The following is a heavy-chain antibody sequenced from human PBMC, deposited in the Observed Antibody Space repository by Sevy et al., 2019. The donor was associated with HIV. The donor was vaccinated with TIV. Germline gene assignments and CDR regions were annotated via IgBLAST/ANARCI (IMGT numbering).Heavy chain of an antibody. CDR3: AKDHLGYCSGGSCSFSDY. J-gene: IGHJ4*02. Sequence: GGSLRLSFAASGFTFSSYGMHWVRQAPGKGLEWVAVISYDGSNKYYADSVKGRFTISRDNSKNTLYLQMNSLRAEDTAVYYCAKDHLGYCSGGSCSFSDYWGQGTLVTVSS. CDR2: ISYDGSNK. V-gene: IGHV3-30*18. CDR1: GFTFSSYG. D-gene: IGHD2-15*01.